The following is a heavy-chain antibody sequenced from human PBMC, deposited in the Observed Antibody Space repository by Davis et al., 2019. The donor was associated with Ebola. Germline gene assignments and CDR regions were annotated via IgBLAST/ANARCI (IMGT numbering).Heavy chain of an antibody. V-gene: IGHV4-39*07. CDR1: GGSISSSSYY. J-gene: IGHJ4*02. D-gene: IGHD4-17*01. CDR2: IYHSGST. Sequence: MPSETLSLTCTVSGGSISSSSYYWGWIRQPPGKGLEWIGEIYHSGSTNYNPSLKSRVTISVDTSKNQFSLKLSSVTAADTAVYYCARATDDYGDYVLPYWGQGTLVTVSS. CDR3: ARATDDYGDYVLPY.